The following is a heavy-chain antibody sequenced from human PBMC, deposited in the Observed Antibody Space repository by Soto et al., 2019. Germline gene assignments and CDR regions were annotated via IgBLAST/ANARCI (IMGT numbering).Heavy chain of an antibody. J-gene: IGHJ4*02. CDR2: IYYSVST. V-gene: IGHV4-59*08. CDR1: AGSISRYY. D-gene: IGHD2-21*02. CDR3: VRHETLHGDCDY. Sequence: SEALSLTCTVSAGSISRYYWRWFRQPPGKGLEWIGYIYYSVSTNYNPSLKSRVTISVDTSKNQFSLKLSSVTAADTAVYYCVRHETLHGDCDYWGQGTLVTVS.